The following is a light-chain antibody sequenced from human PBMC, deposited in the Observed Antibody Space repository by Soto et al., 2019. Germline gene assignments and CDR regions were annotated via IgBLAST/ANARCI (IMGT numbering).Light chain of an antibody. V-gene: IGLV2-23*03. J-gene: IGLJ2*01. CDR1: SSDVGRYNL. Sequence: QSALTQPDSVSGSPGQSITISCTGSSSDVGRYNLVSWYQQHPGKAPKVMIYEGSKRPSGVSNRFSGSNSDNTASLTISGLQAEDEAHYYCCSSAGSSIFPVIFGGGTKLTVL. CDR2: EGS. CDR3: CSSAGSSIFPVI.